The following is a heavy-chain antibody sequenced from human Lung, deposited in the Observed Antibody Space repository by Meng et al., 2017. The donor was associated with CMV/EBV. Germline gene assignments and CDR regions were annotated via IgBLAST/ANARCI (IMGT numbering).Heavy chain of an antibody. CDR3: PRDPTVHLADRQRAHPKKRLDP. V-gene: IGHV3-21*01. J-gene: IGHJ5*02. CDR1: GVTCSPNR. CDR2: ISGNGNYI. D-gene: IGHD3-3*02. Sequence: GGXXKISCAASGVTCSPNRMNWLRQAPGKGLEWVSSISGNGNYIYYTASVQGRFTISRDNAKNSVFLQRESLTADDTAVYYCPRDPTVHLADRQRAHPKKRLDPXGQGXLVTVSS.